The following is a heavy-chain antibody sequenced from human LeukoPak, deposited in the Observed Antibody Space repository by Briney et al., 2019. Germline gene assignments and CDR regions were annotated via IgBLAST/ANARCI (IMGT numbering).Heavy chain of an antibody. Sequence: SETLSLTCAVYGGSFSGYYWSWIRQPPGKGLEWIGEINHSGSTNYNPSLKSRVTISVDTSKNQFSLKLSSVTDAATAMYYFARVRVGATGCFDPWGQGTLVIVSS. CDR1: GGSFSGYY. D-gene: IGHD1-26*01. V-gene: IGHV4-34*01. CDR2: INHSGST. J-gene: IGHJ5*02. CDR3: ARVRVGATGCFDP.